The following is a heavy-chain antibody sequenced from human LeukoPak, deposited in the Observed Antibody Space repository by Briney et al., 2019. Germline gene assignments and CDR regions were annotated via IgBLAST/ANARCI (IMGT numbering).Heavy chain of an antibody. CDR1: GYSFTSYW. J-gene: IGHJ5*02. CDR2: IDPHDPDT. CDR3: ARGIAATPLNWFAP. D-gene: IGHD6-25*01. V-gene: IGHV5-51*01. Sequence: GESLKISCKGSGYSFTSYWIGWVRQMPGKGLEWIGIIDPHDPDTRYNPSFQGQVSISADRSSSTAYLQWSSLKASDTAMYYCARGIAATPLNWFAPWGRGTLVTVSS.